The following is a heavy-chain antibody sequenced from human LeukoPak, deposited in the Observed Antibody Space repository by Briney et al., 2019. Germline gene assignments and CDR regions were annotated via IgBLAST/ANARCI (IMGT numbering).Heavy chain of an antibody. V-gene: IGHV4-38-2*02. CDR1: GYSISSGYY. D-gene: IGHD3-10*01. CDR3: ARRVVRGAIMAHNWFDP. J-gene: IGHJ5*02. Sequence: SETLSLTCTVSGYSISSGYYWGWIRQPPGKGLEWIGSIYHSGSTYYNPSLKSRVTISVDTSKNQFSLKLSSVTAADTAVYYCARRVVRGAIMAHNWFDPWGQGTLVTVSS. CDR2: IYHSGST.